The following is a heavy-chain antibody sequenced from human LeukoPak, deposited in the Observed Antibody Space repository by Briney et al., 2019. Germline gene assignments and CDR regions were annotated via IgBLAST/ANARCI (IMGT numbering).Heavy chain of an antibody. J-gene: IGHJ3*02. CDR1: GYTFTSYG. V-gene: IGHV1-18*01. CDR3: ARGYDIPDAFDI. D-gene: IGHD3-22*01. Sequence: ASVKVSCKASGYTFTSYGISWVRQAPGQGLEWMGWISAYNGNTNYAQKLQGRVTMTTDSSTSTAYMVLRSLRSDDTAVYYCARGYDIPDAFDIWGQGTMVIVSS. CDR2: ISAYNGNT.